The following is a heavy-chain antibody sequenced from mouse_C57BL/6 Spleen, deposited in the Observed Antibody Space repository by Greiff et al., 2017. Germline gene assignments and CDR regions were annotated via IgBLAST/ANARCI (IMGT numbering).Heavy chain of an antibody. CDR1: GYTFTSYG. CDR2: IYPRSGNT. Sequence: VQLQQSGAELARPGASVKLSCKASGYTFTSYGISWVKQRTGQGLEWIGEIYPRSGNTYYNDKFKGKATLTADKSSSTAYMELRSLTSEDSAVYFCARGGGNYPYFDYWGQGTTLTVSS. J-gene: IGHJ2*01. D-gene: IGHD2-1*01. CDR3: ARGGGNYPYFDY. V-gene: IGHV1-81*01.